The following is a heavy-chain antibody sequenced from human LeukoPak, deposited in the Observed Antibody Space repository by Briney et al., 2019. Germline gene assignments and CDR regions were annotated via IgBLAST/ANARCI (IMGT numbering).Heavy chain of an antibody. CDR2: IYYSGST. CDR1: GGSVSSGSYY. CDR3: ARVVCTTTSCYARLFDP. V-gene: IGHV4-61*01. D-gene: IGHD2-2*01. J-gene: IGHJ5*02. Sequence: SETLSLACTVSGGSVSSGSYYWSWIRQPPGKGLEWVGYIYYSGSTNYNPSLKSRVTISVDTSKNQFSLKLSSVTAADTAVYYCARVVCTTTSCYARLFDPWGQGTLVTVSS.